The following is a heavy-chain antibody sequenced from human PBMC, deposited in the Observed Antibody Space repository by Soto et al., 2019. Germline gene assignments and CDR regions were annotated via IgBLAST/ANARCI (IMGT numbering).Heavy chain of an antibody. J-gene: IGHJ3*02. Sequence: GGSLRLSCAASGFTFSSYSMNWVRQAPGKGLEWVSYISSSSSTIYYADSVKGRFTISRDNAKNSLYLQMNSLRAEDTAVYYCARVAQLLFLNAFDIWGQGTMVTVSS. D-gene: IGHD2-2*01. CDR2: ISSSSSTI. CDR1: GFTFSSYS. CDR3: ARVAQLLFLNAFDI. V-gene: IGHV3-48*01.